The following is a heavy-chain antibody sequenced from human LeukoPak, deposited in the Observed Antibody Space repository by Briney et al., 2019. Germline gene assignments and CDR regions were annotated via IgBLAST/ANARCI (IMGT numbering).Heavy chain of an antibody. CDR1: GITLSNYG. CDR2: LSGSGGGT. CDR3: AKRGVVIRVFLVGFHKEAYYFES. Sequence: GGSLRLSCAVSGITLSNYGMSWVRQAPGKGLEWVAGLSGSGGGTNYADSVQGRFTISRDNPKNTLYLQMNSLRAEGTAVYFCAKRGVVIRVFLVGFHKEAYYFESWGQGALVTVSS. V-gene: IGHV3-23*01. D-gene: IGHD3-10*01. J-gene: IGHJ4*02.